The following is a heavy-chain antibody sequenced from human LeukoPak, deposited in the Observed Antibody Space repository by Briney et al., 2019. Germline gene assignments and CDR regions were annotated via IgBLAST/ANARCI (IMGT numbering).Heavy chain of an antibody. CDR1: GFTFSSCG. D-gene: IGHD2-2*01. V-gene: IGHV3-30*02. CDR2: IRYDGSNK. J-gene: IGHJ4*02. Sequence: GGSLRLSCAASGFTFSSCGMSWVRQAPGKGLEWVAFIRYDGSNKYYADSVKGRFTISRDNSKNTLYLQMNSLRAEDTAVYYCAKGSPAAIIRYYFDYWGQGTLVTVSS. CDR3: AKGSPAAIIRYYFDY.